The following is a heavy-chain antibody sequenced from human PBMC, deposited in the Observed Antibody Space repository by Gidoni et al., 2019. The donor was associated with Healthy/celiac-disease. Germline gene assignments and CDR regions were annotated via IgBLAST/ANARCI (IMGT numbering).Heavy chain of an antibody. CDR1: GYTFPSYG. Sequence: QVQLVQSGAEVKKPGASVEVSCKASGYTFPSYGISWVRQATGQGLEWIGWISVYNGNPNDAQKLQGRVTMTTDTSTSSAYMELRSLRSDDTSVYYCARIVKVELLHYYGMDVWGQGTTVTVSS. CDR3: ARIVKVELLHYYGMDV. D-gene: IGHD1-7*01. V-gene: IGHV1-18*01. J-gene: IGHJ6*02. CDR2: ISVYNGNP.